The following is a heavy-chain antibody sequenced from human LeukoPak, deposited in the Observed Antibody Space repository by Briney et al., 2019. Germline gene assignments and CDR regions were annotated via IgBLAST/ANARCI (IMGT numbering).Heavy chain of an antibody. V-gene: IGHV3-74*01. CDR2: ISSDGSSS. Sequence: PGGSLRLSCAASGFTFSSYWMHWVRQAPGKGLVWVSRISSDGSSSSYADSVKGRFTISRDNAKNTLSLQMNSLRAEDTAVYYCARSSGYGYDYWGQGTLVTVSS. CDR1: GFTFSSYW. J-gene: IGHJ4*02. D-gene: IGHD5-18*01. CDR3: ARSSGYGYDY.